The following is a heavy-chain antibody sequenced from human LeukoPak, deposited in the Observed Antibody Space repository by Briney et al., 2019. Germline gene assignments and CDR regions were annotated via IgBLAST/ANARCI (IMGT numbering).Heavy chain of an antibody. CDR2: INPNSGGT. CDR1: GYTFTGYY. V-gene: IGHV1-2*02. Sequence: GASVKVSCKASGYTFTGYYMHWVRQAPGQGLEWMGWINPNSGGTNYAQKFQGRVTMTRDTSISTAYMELSRLRSDDTAVYYCARRDSLGYCSSTSCYSLSSEGMDVWGQGTTVTVSS. D-gene: IGHD2-2*02. J-gene: IGHJ6*02. CDR3: ARRDSLGYCSSTSCYSLSSEGMDV.